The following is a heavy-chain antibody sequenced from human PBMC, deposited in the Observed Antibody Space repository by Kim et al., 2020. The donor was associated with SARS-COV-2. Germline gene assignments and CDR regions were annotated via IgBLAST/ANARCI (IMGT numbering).Heavy chain of an antibody. D-gene: IGHD6-25*01. J-gene: IGHJ6*02. Sequence: SETLSLTCTVSGGSISSSSYYWGWIRQPPGKGLEWIGSIYYSGSTYYNPSLKSRVTISVDTSKNQFSLKLSSVTAADTAVYYCARLTRAAMDVWGQGTTVTVSS. CDR1: GGSISSSSYY. V-gene: IGHV4-39*01. CDR2: IYYSGST. CDR3: ARLTRAAMDV.